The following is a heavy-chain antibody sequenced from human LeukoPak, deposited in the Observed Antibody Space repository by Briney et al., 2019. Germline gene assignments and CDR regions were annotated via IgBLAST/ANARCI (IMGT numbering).Heavy chain of an antibody. CDR1: GISISSYE. Sequence: LIFSCAASGISISSYEMNWRRQPRGKRQERVSYITSSGSTIYSADSVKGLFTISRDNTKNSLYQQMNRLRAEATAVYSCARSVVPSGRVYWGQGTLVTVSS. V-gene: IGHV3-48*03. D-gene: IGHD1-26*01. CDR3: ARSVVPSGRVY. CDR2: ITSSGSTI. J-gene: IGHJ4*02.